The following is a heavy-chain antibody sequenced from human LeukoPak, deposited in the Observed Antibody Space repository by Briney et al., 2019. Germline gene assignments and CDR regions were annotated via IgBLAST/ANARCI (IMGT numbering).Heavy chain of an antibody. D-gene: IGHD3-10*01. CDR2: ISSSGSTI. J-gene: IGHJ6*03. Sequence: GGTLRLSCAASGFTFSDYYMSWIRQAPGKGLEWVSYISSSGSTIYYADSVKGRFTISRDNAKNSLYLQMNSLRAEDTAVYYCARAGKGYYYYYMDVWGKGTTVTISS. CDR3: ARAGKGYYYYYMDV. CDR1: GFTFSDYY. V-gene: IGHV3-11*01.